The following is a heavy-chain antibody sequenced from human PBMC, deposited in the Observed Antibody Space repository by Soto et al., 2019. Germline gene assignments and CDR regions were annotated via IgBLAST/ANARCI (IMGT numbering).Heavy chain of an antibody. V-gene: IGHV1-18*01. CDR3: ARIGRAVRGVTRIKAYYYGIDG. D-gene: IGHD3-10*01. CDR1: GYTFTSNG. Sequence: ASAKLSCKASGYTFTSNGMSWVRQAPGQGLEWMGWISAYYGNTNYAQKLLGRVTMTTGTSTSTAYMELRSLRSDDTAVYYCARIGRAVRGVTRIKAYYYGIDGWHKRNTVAESS. CDR2: ISAYYGNT. J-gene: IGHJ6*04.